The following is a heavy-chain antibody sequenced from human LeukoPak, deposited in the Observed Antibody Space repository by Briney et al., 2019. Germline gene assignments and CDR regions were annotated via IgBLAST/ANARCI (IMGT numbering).Heavy chain of an antibody. CDR2: ISYDGSNK. CDR1: GFIFSNYT. Sequence: PGRSLRLSCAASGFIFSNYTMHWVRQAPGKGLEWVAVISYDGSNKYYGDSVKGRFTISRDNSKNTLYLQMDSLRAEDTAVYYCARPRDSRWSIPFDNWGQGTLVTVSS. J-gene: IGHJ4*02. D-gene: IGHD6-13*01. CDR3: ARPRDSRWSIPFDN. V-gene: IGHV3-30-3*01.